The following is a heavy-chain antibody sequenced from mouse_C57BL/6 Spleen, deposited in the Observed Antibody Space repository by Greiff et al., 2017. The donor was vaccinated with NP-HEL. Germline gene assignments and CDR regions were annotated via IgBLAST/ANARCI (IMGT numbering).Heavy chain of an antibody. Sequence: QVHVKQSGAELARPGASVKLSCKASGYTFTSYGISWVKQRTGQGLEWIGEIYPRSGNTYYNEKFKGKATLTADKSSSTAYMELRSLTSEDSAVYFCARRAAQAHYAMDYWGQGTSVTVSS. J-gene: IGHJ4*01. V-gene: IGHV1-81*01. CDR2: IYPRSGNT. CDR3: ARRAAQAHYAMDY. D-gene: IGHD3-2*02. CDR1: GYTFTSYG.